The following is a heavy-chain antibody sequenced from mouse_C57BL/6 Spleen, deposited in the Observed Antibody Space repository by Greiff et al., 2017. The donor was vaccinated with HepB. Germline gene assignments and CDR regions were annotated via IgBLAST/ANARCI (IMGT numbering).Heavy chain of an antibody. CDR3: ARWGYDPYFDY. V-gene: IGHV1-69*01. CDR1: GYTFTSYW. J-gene: IGHJ2*01. D-gene: IGHD2-3*01. CDR2: IDPSDSYT. Sequence: VQLQQPGAELVMPGASVKLSCKASGYTFTSYWMHWVKQRPGQGLEWIGEIDPSDSYTNYNQKFKGKSTLTVDKSSSTAYMQLSSLTSEDSAVYYCARWGYDPYFDYWGQGTTLTVSS.